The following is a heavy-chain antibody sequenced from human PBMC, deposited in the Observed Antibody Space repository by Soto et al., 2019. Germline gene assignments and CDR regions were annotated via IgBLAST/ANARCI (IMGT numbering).Heavy chain of an antibody. CDR1: VYSISSGYY. Sequence: SETLSLTCAVSVYSISSGYYWGGIGQRPGRGLEWIGSIDHRGSTCYNPSLKSRVTISVDTSKNQFSLKLSSVAAADTAVYHCARDLEWIVGATRAGVDPWGQGPLATVSS. CDR2: IDHRGST. D-gene: IGHD1-26*01. V-gene: IGHV4-38-2*02. J-gene: IGHJ5*02. CDR3: ARDLEWIVGATRAGVDP.